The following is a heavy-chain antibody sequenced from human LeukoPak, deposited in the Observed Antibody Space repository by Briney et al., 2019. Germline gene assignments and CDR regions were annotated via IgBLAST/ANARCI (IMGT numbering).Heavy chain of an antibody. CDR1: GFTFSSYA. Sequence: GGSLRLSCEASGFTFSSYAMHWVRQAPGKGLEWVTFIRYDGINKYYADSVKGRFTISRDNSKNTLYLQMNSLRTEDTALYYCAKATMDTTYFDSWGQGTLVTVSS. D-gene: IGHD4/OR15-4a*01. J-gene: IGHJ4*02. CDR3: AKATMDTTYFDS. CDR2: IRYDGINK. V-gene: IGHV3-30*02.